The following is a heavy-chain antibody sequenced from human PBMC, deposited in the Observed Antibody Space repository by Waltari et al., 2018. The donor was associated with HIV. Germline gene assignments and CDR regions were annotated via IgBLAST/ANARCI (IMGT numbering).Heavy chain of an antibody. D-gene: IGHD2-15*01. CDR1: GGGFGSYT. CDR3: ARGSCSGRTCYSKSFDL. V-gene: IGHV1-69*01. J-gene: IGHJ3*01. Sequence: QVQLVQSGAEMKMPESSVKVSCKASGGGFGSYTISWVRQAPGQGLEWMGGIIPKFGATHFVQKCQGRVTISADESTSTVYLELTSLRSDDTAVYYWARGSCSGRTCYSKSFDLWGQGTKVTVSS. CDR2: IIPKFGAT.